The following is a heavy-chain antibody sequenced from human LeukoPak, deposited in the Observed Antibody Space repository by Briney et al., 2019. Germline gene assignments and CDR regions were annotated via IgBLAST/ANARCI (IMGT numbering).Heavy chain of an antibody. CDR1: GYTFTSYA. CDR2: INTNTGNP. V-gene: IGHV7-4-1*02. Sequence: ASVKDSCKASGYTFTSYAMNWVRQAPGQGLEWMGWINTNTGNPTYAQGFTGRFVFSLDTSVSTAYLQISSLKAEDTAVYYCARDRKVTKAAYYYYGMDVWGQGTTVTVSS. J-gene: IGHJ6*02. D-gene: IGHD4-17*01. CDR3: ARDRKVTKAAYYYYGMDV.